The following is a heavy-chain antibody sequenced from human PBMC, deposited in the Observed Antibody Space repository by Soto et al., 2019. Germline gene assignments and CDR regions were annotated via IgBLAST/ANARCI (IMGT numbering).Heavy chain of an antibody. CDR1: GGSISSYY. Sequence: SETLSLTWTVSGGSISSYYWSWIRQPPGKGLEWIGYIYYSGSTNYNPSLKSRVTISVDTSKNQFSLKLSSVTAADTAMYFCARDRNWKRSYGTDCWCPATTVTLSS. D-gene: IGHD1-1*01. V-gene: IGHV4-59*01. CDR2: IYYSGST. CDR3: ARDRNWKRSYGTDC. J-gene: IGHJ6*02.